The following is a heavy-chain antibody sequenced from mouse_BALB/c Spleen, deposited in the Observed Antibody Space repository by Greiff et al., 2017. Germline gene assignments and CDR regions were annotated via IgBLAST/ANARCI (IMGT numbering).Heavy chain of an antibody. CDR1: GFNIKDTY. CDR2: IDPANGNT. CDR3: ARELPFAY. V-gene: IGHV14-3*02. J-gene: IGHJ3*01. Sequence: VQLKESGAELVKPGASVKLSCTASGFNIKDTYMHWVKQRPEQGLEWIGRIDPANGNTKYDPKFQGKATITADTSSNTAYLQLSSLTSEDTAVYYCARELPFAYWGQGTLVTVSA.